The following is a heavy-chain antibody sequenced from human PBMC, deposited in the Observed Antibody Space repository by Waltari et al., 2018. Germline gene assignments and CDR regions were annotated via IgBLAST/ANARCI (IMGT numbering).Heavy chain of an antibody. CDR3: AGIDDSSGYFCDY. CDR2: INHCGST. J-gene: IGHJ4*02. Sequence: QVQLQQWGAGLLKPSETLSLTCALYGGSFSGSYWTWIRQPPGKGLEWIGEINHCGSTNYIPSLKSRVTIAVDTSENQVSVKLSAVTAADSAVDYCAGIDDSSGYFCDYWGQGTLVTVSS. V-gene: IGHV4-34*01. CDR1: GGSFSGSY. D-gene: IGHD3-22*01.